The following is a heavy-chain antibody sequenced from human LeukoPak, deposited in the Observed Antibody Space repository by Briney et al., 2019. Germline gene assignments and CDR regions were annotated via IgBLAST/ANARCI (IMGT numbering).Heavy chain of an antibody. J-gene: IGHJ4*02. D-gene: IGHD4-17*01. CDR1: GGSISSGSYY. CDR3: ARKGATVTTGYAFDY. V-gene: IGHV4-61*02. CDR2: IYTSGST. Sequence: PSQTLSLTCTVSGGSISSGSYYWSWIRQPVGKGLEWIGRIYTSGSTNYNPSLKSRVTISIDTSKNQFSLKLSSVTAADTAVYYCARKGATVTTGYAFDYWGQGTLVTVSS.